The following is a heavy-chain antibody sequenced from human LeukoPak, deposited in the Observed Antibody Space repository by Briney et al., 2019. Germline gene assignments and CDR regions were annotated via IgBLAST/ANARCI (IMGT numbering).Heavy chain of an antibody. CDR2: VYYSGTT. J-gene: IGHJ4*02. Sequence: PSETLSLTCSVSGDSNSDYYWSWIRQPPGKGLEWIGYVYYSGTTNYNPSLKSRVTISVDTSKNQFSLKLSSVTAADTAVYYCAREGWGYYFDFWGQGTLVTVSS. D-gene: IGHD7-27*01. V-gene: IGHV4-59*01. CDR3: AREGWGYYFDF. CDR1: GDSNSDYY.